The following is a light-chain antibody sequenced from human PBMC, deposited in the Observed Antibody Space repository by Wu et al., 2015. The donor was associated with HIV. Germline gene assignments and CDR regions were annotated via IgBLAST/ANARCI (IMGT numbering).Light chain of an antibody. V-gene: IGKV3-20*01. J-gene: IGKJ1*01. Sequence: EIVLTQSPATLSLPPGERATLSCRASQSVSSSYLAWCQQKPGQAPRLLIYGASSRATGIPDRFSGSGSGTDFTLTISRLEPEDFAVYYCQQYGSSPRTFGQGTKVEIK. CDR2: GAS. CDR3: QQYGSSPRT. CDR1: QSVSSSY.